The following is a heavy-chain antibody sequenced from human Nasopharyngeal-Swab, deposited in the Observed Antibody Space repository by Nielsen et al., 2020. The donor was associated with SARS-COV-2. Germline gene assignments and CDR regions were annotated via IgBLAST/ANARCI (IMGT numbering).Heavy chain of an antibody. D-gene: IGHD6-19*01. CDR2: ISWNSGII. J-gene: IGHJ4*01. V-gene: IGHV3-9*01. CDR1: GFTFDDYA. Sequence: SLKISCAASGFTFDDYAMHWVRQDPGTGLEWVSGISWNSGIIGYSDSVKGRFTISRANAKNSLYLQMNSLRAEDPALYYCAKDNIAVAGLPYYWGHGTLVTVSS. CDR3: AKDNIAVAGLPYY.